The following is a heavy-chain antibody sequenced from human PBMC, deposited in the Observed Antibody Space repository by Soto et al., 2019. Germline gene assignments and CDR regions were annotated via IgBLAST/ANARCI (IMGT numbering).Heavy chain of an antibody. V-gene: IGHV3-23*01. CDR2: ITGSGGDT. D-gene: IGHD6-6*01. CDR1: GFTFSNYA. CDR3: AKGSASARPYCFDY. Sequence: GGSLRLSCAASGFTFSNYAMSWVRQAPGKGLEWVSAITGSGGDTYHADYVKGLFTISRDNSQNTLYLQMNSLRAEDTAVYYCAKGSASARPYCFDYWGQGTLVTVSS. J-gene: IGHJ4*02.